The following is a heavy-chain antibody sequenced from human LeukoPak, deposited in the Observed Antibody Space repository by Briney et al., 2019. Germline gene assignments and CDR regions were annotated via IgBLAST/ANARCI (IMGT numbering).Heavy chain of an antibody. CDR1: GFTFYTSA. CDR3: AADLRWDSSGYYYEGNYYYYYGMDA. Sequence: RSGGSLRLSCEASGFTFYTSAMSWVRQGPGKGLEWVSTISGSGGSTYYADSVKGRFTISRDNSKNTLYLQMNSLRSEDTAVYYCAADLRWDSSGYYYEGNYYYYYGMDAWGQGTTVTVSS. J-gene: IGHJ6*02. CDR2: ISGSGGST. D-gene: IGHD3-22*01. V-gene: IGHV3-23*01.